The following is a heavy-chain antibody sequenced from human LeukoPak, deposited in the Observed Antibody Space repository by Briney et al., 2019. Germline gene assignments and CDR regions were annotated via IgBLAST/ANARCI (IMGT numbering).Heavy chain of an antibody. J-gene: IGHJ4*02. CDR1: GFTFSSYA. D-gene: IGHD3-22*01. CDR3: ARADYYDSSGPTFPFDY. Sequence: GGSLRLSCAASGFTFSSYAMHWVRQAPGKGLEYVSAISSNGGSTYYANSVKGRFTTSRDNSKNTLYLQMGSLRAEDMAVYYCARADYYDSSGPTFPFDYWGQGTPVTVSS. V-gene: IGHV3-64*01. CDR2: ISSNGGST.